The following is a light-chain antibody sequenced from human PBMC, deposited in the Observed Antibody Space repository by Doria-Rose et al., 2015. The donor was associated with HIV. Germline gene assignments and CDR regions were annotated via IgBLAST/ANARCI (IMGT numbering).Light chain of an antibody. CDR2: AAS. V-gene: IGKV1-39*01. CDR3: QQTYSSPPWT. CDR1: QTVSTY. Sequence: DIQLTQSPSSLSASIGDRVTITCRASQTVSTYLNWFQQEPGKAPKLLIYAASRLRSGVPSRFSGSGSGTDFTLTISGLQPGDFATYYCQQTYSSPPWTFGQGTKVE. J-gene: IGKJ1*01.